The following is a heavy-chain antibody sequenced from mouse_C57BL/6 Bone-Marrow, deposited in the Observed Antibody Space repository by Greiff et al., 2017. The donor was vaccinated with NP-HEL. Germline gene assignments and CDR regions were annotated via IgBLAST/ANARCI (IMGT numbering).Heavy chain of an antibody. V-gene: IGHV1-59*01. J-gene: IGHJ4*01. CDR1: GYTFTSYW. CDR2: IDPSDSYT. CDR3: ASPRWLLRAMDY. D-gene: IGHD2-3*01. Sequence: QVQLQQPGAELVRPGTSVKLSCKASGYTFTSYWMHWVKQRPGQGLEWIGVIDPSDSYTNYNQKFKGKATLTVDTSSSTAYMQLSSLTSEDSAVYYCASPRWLLRAMDYWGQGTSVTVSS.